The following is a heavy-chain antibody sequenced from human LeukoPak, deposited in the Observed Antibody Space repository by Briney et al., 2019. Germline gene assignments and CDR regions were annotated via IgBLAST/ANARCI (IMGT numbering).Heavy chain of an antibody. Sequence: GASVKVSCKASGYTFTNYYLHWVRQAPGQGLEWMGMINPGGGTTTYAQKFQGRVTMTRDTSTSTVYMELSPLRSEDRAVFYCARSVGATKIPVRFDYWGQGTLVPVS. D-gene: IGHD1-26*01. V-gene: IGHV1-46*01. CDR1: GYTFTNYY. CDR3: ARSVGATKIPVRFDY. J-gene: IGHJ4*02. CDR2: INPGGGTT.